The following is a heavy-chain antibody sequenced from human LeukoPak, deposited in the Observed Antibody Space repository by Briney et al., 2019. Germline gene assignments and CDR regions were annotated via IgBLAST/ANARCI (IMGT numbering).Heavy chain of an antibody. CDR3: AGSEAYYFDY. Sequence: SETLSLTCTVSGGSISSYYWSWIRQPPGKGPEWVGYIYYSGSTNYNPSLKSRVTISVDTSKNQFSLKLSSVTAADTAVYYCAGSEAYYFDYWGQGTLVTVSS. J-gene: IGHJ4*02. CDR1: GGSISSYY. CDR2: IYYSGST. V-gene: IGHV4-59*01.